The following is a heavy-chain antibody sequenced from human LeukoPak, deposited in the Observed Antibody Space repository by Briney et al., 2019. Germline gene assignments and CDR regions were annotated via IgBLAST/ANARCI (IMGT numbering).Heavy chain of an antibody. V-gene: IGHV1-8*01. CDR3: ARVTHTELSTWFDP. D-gene: IGHD5-18*01. J-gene: IGHJ5*02. CDR2: MNPKSGNT. CDR1: GYTFTSYD. Sequence: ASVKVSCKSSGYTFTSYDINWVRQATGQGLEWMGWMNPKSGNTGYAQKFQGRVTITADESTTTAYMELSSLRSEDTAVYYCARVTHTELSTWFDPWGQGTLVTVSS.